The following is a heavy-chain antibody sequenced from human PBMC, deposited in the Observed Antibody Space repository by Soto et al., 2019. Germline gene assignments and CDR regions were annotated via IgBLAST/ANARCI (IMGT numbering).Heavy chain of an antibody. CDR1: GGSISSSSYY. CDR2: IYYSGST. CDR3: ARRGYSSSWYSYYYYYGMDV. Sequence: QLQLQESGPGLVKPSETLSLTCTVSGGSISSSSYYWGWIRQPPGKGLEWIGSIYYSGSTYYNPSLKSRVTISVDTSKNQFSLKLSSVTAADTAVYYCARRGYSSSWYSYYYYYGMDVWGQGTTVTVSS. V-gene: IGHV4-39*01. D-gene: IGHD6-13*01. J-gene: IGHJ6*02.